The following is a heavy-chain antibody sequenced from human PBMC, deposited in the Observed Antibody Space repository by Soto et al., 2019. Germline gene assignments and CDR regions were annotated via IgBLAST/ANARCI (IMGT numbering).Heavy chain of an antibody. J-gene: IGHJ5*02. CDR1: CGFIVKSGSY. CDR2: IFYSDIT. CDR3: DSYAYSYDFSGLDP. V-gene: IGHV4-39*05. Sequence: EAPSLTCSGPCGFIVKSGSYWGWDREPPGKGLKYLSNIFYSDITHYTPPLKRRVTMSVHSSQTLYSLNLGSVTAAYTAVYYCDSYAYSYDFSGLDPWSQGTLVTVSS. D-gene: IGHD3-16*01.